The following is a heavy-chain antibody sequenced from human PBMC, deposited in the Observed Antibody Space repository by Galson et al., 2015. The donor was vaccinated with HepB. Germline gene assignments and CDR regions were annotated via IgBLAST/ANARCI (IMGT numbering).Heavy chain of an antibody. CDR1: GFTFSSYA. J-gene: IGHJ4*02. V-gene: IGHV3-30*04. D-gene: IGHD2-8*01. CDR2: ISYDGRNK. Sequence: SLRLSCAASGFTFSSYAMHWVRQAPGKGLEWVAVISYDGRNKYYADSVKGRCTISRDNSRNTLFMQMNSLRSEDTAVYYCARDFLGFCTNGVCYNGGAVDHWGQGTLVTVSS. CDR3: ARDFLGFCTNGVCYNGGAVDH.